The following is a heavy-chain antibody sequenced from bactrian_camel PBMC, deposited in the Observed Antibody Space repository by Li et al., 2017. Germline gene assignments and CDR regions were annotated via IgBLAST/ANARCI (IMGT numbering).Heavy chain of an antibody. Sequence: VQLVESGGALVQPGGSLRLSCAPTGFTFSSYYMSWVRQAPGKGLEWVSSIYSDAVNAYYADSVRGRFTIPRDNAKNTVYLQMNSLKPEDTAVYYCVTGVTQEYWGQGTQVTVS. V-gene: IGHV3-2*01. J-gene: IGHJ4*01. CDR3: VTGVTQEY. CDR2: IYSDAVNA. D-gene: IGHD3*01. CDR1: GFTFSSYY.